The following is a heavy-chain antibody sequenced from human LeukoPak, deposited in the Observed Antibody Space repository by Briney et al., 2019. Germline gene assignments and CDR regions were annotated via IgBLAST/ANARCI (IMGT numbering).Heavy chain of an antibody. Sequence: PGGSLRLSCAASGFTSSSYWMSWVRQAPGKGLEWVANIKQDGSEKYYVDSVKGRFTISRDNAKNSLYLQMNSLRADDTAVYYCARAGLDYYDSSGYLTWGQGTLVTVSS. J-gene: IGHJ4*02. D-gene: IGHD3-22*01. CDR1: GFTSSSYW. CDR2: IKQDGSEK. CDR3: ARAGLDYYDSSGYLT. V-gene: IGHV3-7*01.